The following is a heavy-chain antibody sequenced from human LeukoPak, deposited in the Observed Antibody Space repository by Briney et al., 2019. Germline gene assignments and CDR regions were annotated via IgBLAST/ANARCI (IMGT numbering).Heavy chain of an antibody. Sequence: ASLKVSCKASGYTFTSYDINWVRQATGHGLEWMGEMNPNSGNTGYAQKFQGRGTMTRNTPISTVYMEVSSLRSEATAVYYCARGSGDLYYYYYMDVWGKGTTVTVSS. CDR3: ARGSGDLYYYYYMDV. CDR2: MNPNSGNT. CDR1: GYTFTSYD. V-gene: IGHV1-8*01. J-gene: IGHJ6*03. D-gene: IGHD3-3*01.